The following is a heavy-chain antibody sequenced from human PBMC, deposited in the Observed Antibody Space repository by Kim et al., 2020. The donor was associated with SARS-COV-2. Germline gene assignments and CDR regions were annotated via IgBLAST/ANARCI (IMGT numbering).Heavy chain of an antibody. CDR1: GGTFSSYA. CDR3: ARESWDVGRDKVWNWFDP. Sequence: SVKVSCKASGGTFSSYAISWVRQAPGQGLEWMGGIIPIFGTANYAQKFQGRVTITADESTSTAYMELSSLRSEDTAVYYCARESWDVGRDKVWNWFDPWGQGTLVTVSS. J-gene: IGHJ5*02. D-gene: IGHD3-16*01. V-gene: IGHV1-69*13. CDR2: IIPIFGTA.